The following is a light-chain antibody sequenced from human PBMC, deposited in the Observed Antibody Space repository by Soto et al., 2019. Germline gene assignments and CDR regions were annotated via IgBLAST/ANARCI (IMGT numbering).Light chain of an antibody. V-gene: IGLV1-47*01. CDR1: SPNIGSNY. CDR2: RNN. Sequence: QSVLTQPPSASGTPGQWVPISCSGGSPNIGSNYVYWYQQLPETAPKLLIYRNNQRPSGVPDRFSGSKSGTSASLAISGLRSEDEADYYCAAWDDSLSGSYVFGTGTKLTVL. CDR3: AAWDDSLSGSYV. J-gene: IGLJ1*01.